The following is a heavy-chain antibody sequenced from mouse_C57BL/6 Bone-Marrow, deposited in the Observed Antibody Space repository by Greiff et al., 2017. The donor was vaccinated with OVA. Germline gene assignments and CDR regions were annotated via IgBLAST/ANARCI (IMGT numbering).Heavy chain of an antibody. CDR2: IYPGSGST. V-gene: IGHV1-55*01. CDR1: GYTFTSYW. D-gene: IGHD2-4*01. J-gene: IGHJ2*01. CDR3: ARGGIYYDYDDY. Sequence: QVQLQQPGAELVKPGASVKMSCKASGYTFTSYWITWVKQRPGQGLEWIGDIYPGSGSTNYNEKFKSKATLTVDTSSSTAYMQLSSLTSEDSAVYYCARGGIYYDYDDYWGQGTTLTVSS.